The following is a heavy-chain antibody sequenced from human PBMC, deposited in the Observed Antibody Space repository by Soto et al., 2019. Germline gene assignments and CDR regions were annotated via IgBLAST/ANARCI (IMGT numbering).Heavy chain of an antibody. Sequence: QVQLVESGGGVVQPGRSLRLSCAASGFTFSSYGMHWVRQAPGKGLEWVAVISYDGSNKYYADSVKGRFTISRDNSKNTLYLQMSSLRAEDTAVYYCASNHWGQGTLVTVSS. CDR3: ASNH. CDR1: GFTFSSYG. V-gene: IGHV3-30*03. J-gene: IGHJ4*02. CDR2: ISYDGSNK.